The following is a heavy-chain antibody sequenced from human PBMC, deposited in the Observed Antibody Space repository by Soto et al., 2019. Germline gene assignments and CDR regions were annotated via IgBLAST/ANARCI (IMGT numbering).Heavy chain of an antibody. CDR3: ARDGGNSLYYFDY. Sequence: QVQLVESGGGVVQPGRSLRLSCAASGFTFSSYAMHWVRQAPGKGLEWVAVISYDGSNKYYADSVKGRFTISRDNSKNTLYLQMSSLRAEDTAVYYCARDGGNSLYYFDYWGQGTLVTVSS. J-gene: IGHJ4*02. V-gene: IGHV3-30-3*01. CDR2: ISYDGSNK. CDR1: GFTFSSYA. D-gene: IGHD2-21*02.